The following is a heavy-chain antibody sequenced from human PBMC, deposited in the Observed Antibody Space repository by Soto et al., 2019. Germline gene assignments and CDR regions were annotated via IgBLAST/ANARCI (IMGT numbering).Heavy chain of an antibody. CDR2: ISGSGGST. CDR1: GFTFISYA. Sequence: GGSLRLSCAAPGFTFISYAMSWVLQAPGKGLEWVSAISGSGGSTYYADSVKGRFTISRDNSKNTLYLQMNSLRAEDTAVYYCAKDRSKMGLGYWFDYWGQGALVTVSS. D-gene: IGHD2-15*01. CDR3: AKDRSKMGLGYWFDY. V-gene: IGHV3-23*01. J-gene: IGHJ4*02.